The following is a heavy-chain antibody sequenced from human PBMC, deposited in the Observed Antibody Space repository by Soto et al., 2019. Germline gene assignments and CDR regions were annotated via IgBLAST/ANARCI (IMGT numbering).Heavy chain of an antibody. CDR1: GFTFSSYS. D-gene: IGHD2-15*01. J-gene: IGHJ3*02. CDR3: AGGYCSGGSCYGDAFDI. V-gene: IGHV3-21*01. CDR2: ISSSSSYI. Sequence: GGSLRLSCAASGFTFSSYSMNWVRQAPGKGLEWVSSISSSSSYIYYADSVKGRFTISRDNAKNSLYLQMNSLRAEDTAVYYCAGGYCSGGSCYGDAFDIWGQGTMVTVSS.